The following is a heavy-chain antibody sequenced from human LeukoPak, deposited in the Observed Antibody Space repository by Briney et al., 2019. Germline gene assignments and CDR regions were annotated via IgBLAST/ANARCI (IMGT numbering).Heavy chain of an antibody. CDR2: IWYDGSNK. Sequence: PGGSLRLSCAASGFTFSSYGMHWIRQAPGKGLEWVAVIWYDGSNKYYADSVKGRFTISRDNSKNTLYLQMNSLRAEDTAVYYCARGAGIAAAGRFDPWGQGTLVTVSS. CDR3: ARGAGIAAAGRFDP. D-gene: IGHD6-13*01. CDR1: GFTFSSYG. V-gene: IGHV3-33*01. J-gene: IGHJ5*02.